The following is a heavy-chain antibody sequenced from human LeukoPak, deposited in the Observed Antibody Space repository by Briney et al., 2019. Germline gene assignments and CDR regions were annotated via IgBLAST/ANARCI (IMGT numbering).Heavy chain of an antibody. J-gene: IGHJ6*03. CDR2: ISSSSSYI. V-gene: IGHV3-21*04. Sequence: PGGSLRLSCAASGFTFSSYSMNWVRQAPGKGLEWVSSISSSSSYIYYADSAKGRFTYSRDYSKRTVYLQMNSLRAEDTAVYYCAKNGEPHYYMDVLGKGTTVTVSS. CDR1: GFTFSSYS. CDR3: AKNGEPHYYMDV. D-gene: IGHD1-14*01.